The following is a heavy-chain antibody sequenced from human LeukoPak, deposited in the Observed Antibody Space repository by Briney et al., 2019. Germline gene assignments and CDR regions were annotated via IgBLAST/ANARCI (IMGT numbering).Heavy chain of an antibody. J-gene: IGHJ4*02. V-gene: IGHV3-20*04. CDR3: AREHSGAVAGTGGGYFDY. Sequence: WGSLRLSCAASGFTFDDYGMSWVRQAPGKGLEWVSGINWNGGSTGYADSVKGRFTISRDNAKNSLYLQMNSLRAENTALYYGAREHSGAVAGTGGGYFDYWGQGTLVTVSS. CDR2: INWNGGST. CDR1: GFTFDDYG. D-gene: IGHD6-19*01.